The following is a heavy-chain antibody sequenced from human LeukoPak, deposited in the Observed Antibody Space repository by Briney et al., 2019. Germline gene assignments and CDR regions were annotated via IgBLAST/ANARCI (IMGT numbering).Heavy chain of an antibody. J-gene: IGHJ4*02. CDR2: IYYSGST. D-gene: IGHD4-11*01. CDR1: GGSISSSSYY. CDR3: ARGTTVTRDFGY. V-gene: IGHV4-39*01. Sequence: PSETLSLTCTVSGGSISSSSYYWGWIRQPPGKGLEWIGSIYYSGSTYYNPSLKSRVTISVDTSKNQFSLKLSSVTAADTAVYYCARGTTVTRDFGYWGQGTLVTVSS.